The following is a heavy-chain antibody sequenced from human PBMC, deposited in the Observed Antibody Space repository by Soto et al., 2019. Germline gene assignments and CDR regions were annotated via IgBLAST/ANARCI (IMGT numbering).Heavy chain of an antibody. Sequence: EVQLVESGGGLVKPGGSLRLSCAASGFTFSSYSMNWVRQAPGTGLEWVSSISSSSTSKYYADSVKGRFTISRDNATRSVYLQMNSLRAEDTAVYYCASDPRTSRPYSSGWYPDVQPWGQGTLVKVYS. V-gene: IGHV3-21*01. CDR1: GFTFSSYS. D-gene: IGHD6-19*01. J-gene: IGHJ1*01. CDR2: ISSSSTSK. CDR3: ASDPRTSRPYSSGWYPDVQP.